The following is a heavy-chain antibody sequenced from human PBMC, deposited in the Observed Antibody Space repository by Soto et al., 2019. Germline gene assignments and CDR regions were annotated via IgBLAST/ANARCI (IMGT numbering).Heavy chain of an antibody. D-gene: IGHD5-18*01. CDR2: ISSSISYT. CDR1: GFTFSGYY. J-gene: IGHJ4*02. V-gene: IGHV3-11*06. CDR3: ARYIYGYVDY. Sequence: LRLSCAASGFTFSGYYMSWIRQAPGKGLEWVSYISSSISYTNYADSVKGRFTISRDNAKNSLYLQMNSLRAEDTAVYYCARYIYGYVDYWGQGTLVTVSS.